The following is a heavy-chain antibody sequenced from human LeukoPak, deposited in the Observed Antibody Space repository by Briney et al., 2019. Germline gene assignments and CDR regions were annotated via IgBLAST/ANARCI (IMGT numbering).Heavy chain of an antibody. CDR2: ISISGGVT. Sequence: GGSLRLSCAASGLTFYRFALSWVRQAPGKGLEWVSGISISGGVTYYADSVKGRFTISRDNSKSTVYLQMTSLRAEDTAVYYCASHLSAGYWGAFDIWGQGTMVTVSS. D-gene: IGHD2-8*02. CDR1: GLTFYRFA. V-gene: IGHV3-23*01. J-gene: IGHJ3*02. CDR3: ASHLSAGYWGAFDI.